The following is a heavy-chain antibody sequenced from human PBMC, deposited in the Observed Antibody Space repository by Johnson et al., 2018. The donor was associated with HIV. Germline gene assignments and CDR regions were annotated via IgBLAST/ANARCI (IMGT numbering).Heavy chain of an antibody. Sequence: QVQLVESGGGVVQPGRSLRLSCAASGFTFSSYAMHWVRQAPGKGLEWVAVISYDGSNKYYADSVQGRFTISRDNSKNTLYLQMNNLRAEDTAVYYCARETRRYNWNVDGSSFDVWGQGTMVTVSS. J-gene: IGHJ3*01. CDR2: ISYDGSNK. D-gene: IGHD1-1*01. CDR3: ARETRRYNWNVDGSSFDV. CDR1: GFTFSSYA. V-gene: IGHV3-30*04.